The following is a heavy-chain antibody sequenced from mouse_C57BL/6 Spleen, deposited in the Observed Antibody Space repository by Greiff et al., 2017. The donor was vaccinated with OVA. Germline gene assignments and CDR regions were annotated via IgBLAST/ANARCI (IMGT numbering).Heavy chain of an antibody. CDR3: ASYYSNFDY. CDR2: ISYDGSN. D-gene: IGHD2-5*01. J-gene: IGHJ2*01. CDR1: GYSITSGYY. V-gene: IGHV3-6*01. Sequence: EVKLQESGPGLVKPSQSLSLTCSVTGYSITSGYYWNWIRQFPGNKLEWMGYISYDGSNNYNPSLKNRISITRDTSKNQFFLKLNSVTTEDTATYYCASYYSNFDYWGQGTTLTVSS.